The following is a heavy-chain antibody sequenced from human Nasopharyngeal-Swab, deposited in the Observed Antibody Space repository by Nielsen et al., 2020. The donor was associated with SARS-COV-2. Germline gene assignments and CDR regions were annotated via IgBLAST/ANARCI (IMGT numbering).Heavy chain of an antibody. J-gene: IGHJ4*02. Sequence: SGPTLVKPTQTLTLTCTFSGFSLSTSGMCVIWILQPPGKALEWLALIDWDDDKYYSTSLKTRLTISKDTSKNQVVLTMTNMDPVDTATYYCARTTSMTTVTNPFDYWGQGTLVTVSS. CDR3: ARTTSMTTVTNPFDY. CDR1: GFSLSTSGMC. V-gene: IGHV2-70*01. D-gene: IGHD4-17*01. CDR2: IDWDDDK.